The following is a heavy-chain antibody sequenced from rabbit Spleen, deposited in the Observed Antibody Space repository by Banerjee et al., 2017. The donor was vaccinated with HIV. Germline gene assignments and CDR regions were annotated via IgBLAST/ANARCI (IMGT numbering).Heavy chain of an antibody. Sequence: QLKESGGGLVQPGGSLKLSCEASGFDFSRYYMNWVRQAPGKGLEWIGYIDPVFGITYYANWVNGRFSISRENAQNTVSLQMNSLTAADTATYFCARDGGGSSYYFNLWGPGTLVTVS. J-gene: IGHJ4*01. CDR3: ARDGGGSSYYFNL. V-gene: IGHV1S7*01. CDR1: GFDFSRYY. D-gene: IGHD8-1*01. CDR2: IDPVFGIT.